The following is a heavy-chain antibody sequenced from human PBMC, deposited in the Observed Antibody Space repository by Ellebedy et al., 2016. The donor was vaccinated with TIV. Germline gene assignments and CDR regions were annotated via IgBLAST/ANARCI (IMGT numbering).Heavy chain of an antibody. Sequence: PGGSLRLSCAASGFTFSTYAMSWVRQAPGKGLEWVSGISGSGVAADYADSVKGRFTISRDNSKDTLSLQMSSLRAEDTAVYYCAKDPDGGHYYDDGLDFWGQGTLVTVSS. CDR3: AKDPDGGHYYDDGLDF. D-gene: IGHD3-22*01. J-gene: IGHJ4*02. V-gene: IGHV3-23*01. CDR2: ISGSGVAA. CDR1: GFTFSTYA.